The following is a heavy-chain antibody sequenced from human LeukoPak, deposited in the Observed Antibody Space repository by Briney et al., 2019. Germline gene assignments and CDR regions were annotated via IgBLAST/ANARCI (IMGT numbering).Heavy chain of an antibody. CDR1: GGSFSGYY. D-gene: IGHD3-9*01. J-gene: IGHJ4*02. CDR3: ARGPLGYYDILTGPFDY. CDR2: INHSGST. Sequence: SETLSLTCAVYGGSFSGYYWSWIRQPPGKGLEWIGEINHSGSTNYNPSLKSRVTISVDTSKNQFSLKLSSVTAADTAVYYCARGPLGYYDILTGPFDYWGQGTLVTVSS. V-gene: IGHV4-34*01.